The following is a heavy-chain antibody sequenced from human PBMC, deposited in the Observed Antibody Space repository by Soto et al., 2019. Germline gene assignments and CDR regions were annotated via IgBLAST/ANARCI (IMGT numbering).Heavy chain of an antibody. Sequence: AGSLRLSCAASGFTFTNYAMSWVRQAPGKGLEWVSIIIANGGTFYADSVKGRFTISRDNSTNTVYLQMSSLRVEDTAIYYCAKDYAVAADPSSVILVDYWCQGALVT. CDR1: GFTFTNYA. CDR2: IIANGGT. D-gene: IGHD6-19*01. J-gene: IGHJ4*02. CDR3: AKDYAVAADPSSVILVDY. V-gene: IGHV3-23*01.